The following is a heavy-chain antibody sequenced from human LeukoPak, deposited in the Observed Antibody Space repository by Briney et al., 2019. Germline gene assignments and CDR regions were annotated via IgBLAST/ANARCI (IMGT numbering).Heavy chain of an antibody. CDR1: GGSFSGYY. J-gene: IGHJ4*02. Sequence: SETLSLTCAVYGGSFSGYYWSWIRQPPGKGLEWIGEINHSGSTNYNPSLKSRVTISVDTSKNQFSLKVSSVTAADTAVYYCARTRLWPTGTFDYWGQGTLVTVSS. CDR2: INHSGST. V-gene: IGHV4-34*01. CDR3: ARTRLWPTGTFDY. D-gene: IGHD5-18*01.